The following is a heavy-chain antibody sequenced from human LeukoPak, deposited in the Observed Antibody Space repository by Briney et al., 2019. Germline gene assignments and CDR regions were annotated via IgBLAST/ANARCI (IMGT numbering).Heavy chain of an antibody. V-gene: IGHV1-2*02. CDR2: IDPKNGVT. D-gene: IGHD3-10*01. CDR3: ARLSSLFRGIIRPDY. CDR1: GYTFAAFH. J-gene: IGHJ4*02. Sequence: ASVKVSCKSSGYTFAAFHIHWVRQAPGQGRVGRGGIDPKNGVTNYAQKFQGRGTLTGDTSSSTVYMDLSTLQSDDTALYYCARLSSLFRGIIRPDYWGQGALVTVSS.